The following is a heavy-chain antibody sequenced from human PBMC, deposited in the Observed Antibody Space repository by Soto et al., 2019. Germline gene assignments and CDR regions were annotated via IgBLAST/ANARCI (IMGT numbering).Heavy chain of an antibody. CDR3: ARDGTFNDYYGSGGYGMDV. CDR2: INPSGGST. J-gene: IGHJ6*02. D-gene: IGHD3-10*01. V-gene: IGHV1-46*01. CDR1: GYTFTSYY. Sequence: ASVKVSCKASGYTFTSYYMHWVRQAPGQGLEWMGIINPSGGSTSYAQKFQGRVTMTRDTSTSTVYMELSSLRSEDTAVYYCARDGTFNDYYGSGGYGMDVWGQGTTVNVSS.